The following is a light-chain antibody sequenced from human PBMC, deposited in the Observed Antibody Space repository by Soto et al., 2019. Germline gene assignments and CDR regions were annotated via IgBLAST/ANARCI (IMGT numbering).Light chain of an antibody. CDR3: MQALQTGFT. CDR2: LGS. V-gene: IGKV2-28*01. J-gene: IGKJ3*01. CDR1: QSLLHSNGYDY. Sequence: DIVMTQSPLSLPVTPGEPASISCRSSQSLLHSNGYDYLDWYLQKPGQSPQLLIYLGSNRASGVPERFSGSGSGTDFTQKISRVEAEDVGVYYCMQALQTGFTFGPGTKVDIK.